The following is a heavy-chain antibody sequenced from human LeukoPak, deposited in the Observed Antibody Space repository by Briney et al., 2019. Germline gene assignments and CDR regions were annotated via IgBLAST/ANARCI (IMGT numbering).Heavy chain of an antibody. J-gene: IGHJ4*02. Sequence: GGSLRLSCAASGFTFSSYGMHWVRQAPGKGLEWVAFIRYDGSNKYYADSVKGRFTISRDNSKNTLNLQMNSLGAEDTAVYYCARDTRQQLVLDYWGQGTLVTVSS. CDR2: IRYDGSNK. CDR1: GFTFSSYG. CDR3: ARDTRQQLVLDY. D-gene: IGHD6-13*01. V-gene: IGHV3-30*02.